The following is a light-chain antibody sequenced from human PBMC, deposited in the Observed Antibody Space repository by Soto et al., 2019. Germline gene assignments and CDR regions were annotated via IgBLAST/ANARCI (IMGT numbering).Light chain of an antibody. Sequence: DIQLTQSPSFLSASVGDRVTITCRASQGISRYLAWYQQKQGKAPKLLIYAASTLQSGVPSRFSGSGSGTEFTLTFSSLQPEDFATYYCQQLNSYPYTFGQGTTLEIK. J-gene: IGKJ2*01. V-gene: IGKV1-9*01. CDR1: QGISRY. CDR2: AAS. CDR3: QQLNSYPYT.